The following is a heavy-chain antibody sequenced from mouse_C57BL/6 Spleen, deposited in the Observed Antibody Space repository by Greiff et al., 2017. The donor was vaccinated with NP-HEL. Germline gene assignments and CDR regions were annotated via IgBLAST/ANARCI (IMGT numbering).Heavy chain of an antibody. CDR2: IDPSDSET. V-gene: IGHV1-52*01. J-gene: IGHJ3*01. CDR3: ARSDGTPFAY. CDR1: GYTFTSYW. D-gene: IGHD1-1*01. Sequence: VQLQQSGAELVRPGSSVKLSCKASGYTFTSYWMHWVKQRPIQGLEWIGNIDPSDSETHYNQKFKDKATLTVDKSSSTAYMQLSSLTSEDSAVYYCARSDGTPFAYWGQGTLVTVSA.